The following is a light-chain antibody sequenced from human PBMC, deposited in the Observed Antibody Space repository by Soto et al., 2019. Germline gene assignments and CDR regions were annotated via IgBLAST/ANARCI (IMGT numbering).Light chain of an antibody. CDR3: QQCSNSPT. J-gene: IGKJ3*01. CDR2: ASS. V-gene: IGKV3-11*01. CDR1: QSIRSY. Sequence: EIELTQSPSTLSLSAGDRATLSCRASQSIRSYLAWYQQKPVQATRLLIYASSKMDTGIPARFSGSGSGTVFILTISSLEPEDFTVYYCQQCSNSPTFGPGTKVDIK.